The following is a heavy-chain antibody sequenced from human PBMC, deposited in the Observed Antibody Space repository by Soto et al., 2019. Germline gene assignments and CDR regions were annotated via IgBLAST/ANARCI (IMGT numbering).Heavy chain of an antibody. CDR1: GFTFNVYG. J-gene: IGHJ6*02. Sequence: QVQLVQSGAEVKNPGSSVRVSCKTSGFTFNVYGIHWVRQAPGQGLEWMGGLIPMYEDPNYAQKFQGRVNITADKPTATVYLELNSLRSEDTAVYFCARVRDPHLDHYGLDVWGQGTTVTVSS. V-gene: IGHV1-69*06. CDR3: ARVRDPHLDHYGLDV. CDR2: LIPMYEDP.